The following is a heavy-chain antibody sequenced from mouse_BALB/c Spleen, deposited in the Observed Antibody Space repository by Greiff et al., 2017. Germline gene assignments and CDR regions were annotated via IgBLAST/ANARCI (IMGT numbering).Heavy chain of an antibody. D-gene: IGHD3-1*01. CDR1: GYTFTSYW. V-gene: IGHV1-7*01. CDR3: ARGGALDD. CDR2: INPSTGYT. Sequence: VQLQQSGAELAKPGASVKMSCKASGYTFTSYWMHWVKQRPGQGLEWIGYINPSTGYTEYNQKFKDKATLTADKSSSTAYMQLSSLTSEDSAVYYCARGGALDDWGQGTTLTVSS. J-gene: IGHJ2*01.